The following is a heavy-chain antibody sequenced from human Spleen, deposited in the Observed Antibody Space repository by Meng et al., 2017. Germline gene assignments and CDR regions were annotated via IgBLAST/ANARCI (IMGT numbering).Heavy chain of an antibody. V-gene: IGHV4-4*02. Sequence: GRLPESGPGLVKPSGTLSLTCGVSGGSITSNNRWSWVRQPPGKGLEWIGEIYHSGSANYNPSLKSRLTISVDKSKTQFSLTLSSVTAADTAVYYCARKYGNYPYYFDYWGQGTLVTVSS. CDR1: GGSITSNNR. J-gene: IGHJ4*02. D-gene: IGHD1-7*01. CDR2: IYHSGSA. CDR3: ARKYGNYPYYFDY.